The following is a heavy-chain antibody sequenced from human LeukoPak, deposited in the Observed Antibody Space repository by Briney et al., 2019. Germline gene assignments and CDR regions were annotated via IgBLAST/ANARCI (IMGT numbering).Heavy chain of an antibody. CDR3: VRLAAGPTTTPY. V-gene: IGHV3-64D*09. J-gene: IGHJ4*02. CDR1: GFTFSTYA. CDR2: ISSNGDTT. D-gene: IGHD1-26*01. Sequence: GGSLRLSCSASGFTFSTYAMHWVRQAPGKGLAYVSAISSNGDTTYYADSVKGRFTIFRDDSKNTLYLQMGSLTTEDTAIYYCVRLAAGPTTTPYWGQGTLVTVSS.